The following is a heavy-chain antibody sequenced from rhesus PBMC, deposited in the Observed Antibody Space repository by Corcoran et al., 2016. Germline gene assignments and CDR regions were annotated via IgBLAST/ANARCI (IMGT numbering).Heavy chain of an antibody. CDR2: IYGSSGST. D-gene: IGHD2-21*01. Sequence: QVQLQESGPGLVKPSETLSLTCAVSGGSISSNYWSWIRQPPGKGLEWIGYIYGSSGSTYYNPSLKSRVTSSTDTSKNQFSLKLSSVTAADTAVYYCAREDCTGSGCYAIYGLDSWGQGVVVTVSS. J-gene: IGHJ6*01. CDR1: GGSISSNY. CDR3: AREDCTGSGCYAIYGLDS. V-gene: IGHV4-160*01.